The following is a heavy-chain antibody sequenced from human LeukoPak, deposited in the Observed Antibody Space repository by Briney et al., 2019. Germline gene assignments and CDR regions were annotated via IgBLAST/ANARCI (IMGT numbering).Heavy chain of an antibody. CDR2: INPNSGGT. J-gene: IGHJ4*02. V-gene: IGHV1-2*02. CDR1: GYTFTCYY. CDR3: ARTGWRTLYYFDY. D-gene: IGHD1-14*01. Sequence: ASVKVSCKASGYTFTCYYMHWVRQAPGQGLEWMGWINPNSGGTNYAQKFQGRVTMTRDTSISTAYMELSRLRSDDTAVYYCARTGWRTLYYFDYWGQGTLVTVSS.